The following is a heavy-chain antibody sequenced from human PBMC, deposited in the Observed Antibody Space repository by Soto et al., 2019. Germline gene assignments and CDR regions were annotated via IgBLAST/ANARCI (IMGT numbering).Heavy chain of an antibody. Sequence: PGGSLRLSCAASGFTFSSYAMGWVRQTPGKGLEWVSAISARGDSTYYADSVKGRFTISRDNSRNTLYLQMNSLRAEDTAVYSCAKVYSSGSYFPDYWGQGTLVTAPQ. CDR1: GFTFSSYA. CDR3: AKVYSSGSYFPDY. J-gene: IGHJ4*02. D-gene: IGHD3-22*01. V-gene: IGHV3-23*01. CDR2: ISARGDST.